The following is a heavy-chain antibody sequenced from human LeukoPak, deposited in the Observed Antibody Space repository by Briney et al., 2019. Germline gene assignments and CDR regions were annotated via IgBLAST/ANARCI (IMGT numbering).Heavy chain of an antibody. CDR3: ARDRPPAAGTYYYYYGMDV. CDR1: GLTFSSYS. J-gene: IGHJ6*04. D-gene: IGHD6-13*01. Sequence: GGSLSLSCAASGLTFSSYSMNWVRQAPGKGLEWVSSISSSSSYIYYADSVKGRFTISRDNAKNSLYLQMNSLRAEDTAVYYCARDRPPAAGTYYYYYGMDVWGKGTTVTVSS. V-gene: IGHV3-21*01. CDR2: ISSSSSYI.